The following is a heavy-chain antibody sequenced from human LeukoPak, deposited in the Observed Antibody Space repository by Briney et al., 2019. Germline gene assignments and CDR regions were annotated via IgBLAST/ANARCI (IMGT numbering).Heavy chain of an antibody. V-gene: IGHV1-69*13. J-gene: IGHJ6*03. D-gene: IGHD2/OR15-2a*01. CDR2: IIPIFGTA. CDR1: GGTFSSYA. CDR3: ARHSSGRYFPYYMDV. Sequence: SVKVSCKASGGTFSSYAISWVRQAPGQGLEWMGGIIPIFGTANYAQKFQGRVTITADESTSTAYMELSSLRSEDTAVYYCARHSSGRYFPYYMDVWGKGTTVTVSS.